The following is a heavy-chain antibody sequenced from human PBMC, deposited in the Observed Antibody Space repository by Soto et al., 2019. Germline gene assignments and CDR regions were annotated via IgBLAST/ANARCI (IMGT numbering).Heavy chain of an antibody. CDR3: TAWNSGSQTDY. J-gene: IGHJ4*02. CDR2: IRSKANSYAT. D-gene: IGHD1-26*01. Sequence: EVQLVESGGGLVQPGGSLKLSCAASGFTFSGSAMHWVRQASGKGLEWVGRIRSKANSYATAYAASVKGRFTISRDDSKNTAYLQMNSLNTEDTAVYYCTAWNSGSQTDYWGQGTLVTVSS. V-gene: IGHV3-73*02. CDR1: GFTFSGSA.